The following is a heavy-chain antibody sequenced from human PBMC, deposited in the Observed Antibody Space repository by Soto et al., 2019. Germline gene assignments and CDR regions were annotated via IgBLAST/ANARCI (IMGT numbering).Heavy chain of an antibody. D-gene: IGHD2-15*01. CDR2: TNPNSGNT. V-gene: IGHV1-8*01. Sequence: ASVKVSCKASGYTFTSYDINWVRQATGQGLEWMGWTNPNSGNTGYAQKFQGRVTMTRNTSISTAYMELSSLRSEDTAVYYCARVSLLYCSGGSCYFKAFDIWGQGTMVTVSS. CDR3: ARVSLLYCSGGSCYFKAFDI. CDR1: GYTFTSYD. J-gene: IGHJ3*02.